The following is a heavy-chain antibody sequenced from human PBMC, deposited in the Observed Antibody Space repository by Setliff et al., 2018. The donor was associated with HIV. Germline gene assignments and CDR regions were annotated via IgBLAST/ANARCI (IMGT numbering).Heavy chain of an antibody. D-gene: IGHD6-19*01. CDR3: ARGSGGWYIDNWFDP. V-gene: IGHV4-39*01. Sequence: PSETLSLTCTVSGGSLSSSNYYCGWIRQPPGKGLEWIGSIYYSGNTYYNPSLKSRVTISGDTSKKQFSLKLSSVTAADTAVYYCARGSGGWYIDNWFDPWGQGTLVTVSS. CDR2: IYYSGNT. J-gene: IGHJ5*02. CDR1: GGSLSSSNYY.